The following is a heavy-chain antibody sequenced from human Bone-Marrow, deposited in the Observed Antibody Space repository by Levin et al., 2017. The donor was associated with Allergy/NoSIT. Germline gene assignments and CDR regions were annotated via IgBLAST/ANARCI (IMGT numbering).Heavy chain of an antibody. Sequence: KISCKASGGSFSSYGISWVRQAPGQGLEWMGGIIPTVDTTNYAQKFQGRVTITVDKSTSTVYMELSSLRSEDSAVYYCAGDYYTSGSTFYYYYYMYVWGKGTTVTVSS. J-gene: IGHJ6*03. D-gene: IGHD3-10*01. V-gene: IGHV1-69*06. CDR3: AGDYYTSGSTFYYYYYMYV. CDR2: IIPTVDTT. CDR1: GGSFSSYG.